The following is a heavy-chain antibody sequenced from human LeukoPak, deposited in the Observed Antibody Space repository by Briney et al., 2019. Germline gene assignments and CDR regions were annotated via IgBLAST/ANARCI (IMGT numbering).Heavy chain of an antibody. Sequence: WGSLRLSCAASGFTFSSYSMNVVRQAPGKGLEWVAFIRYEGSNKYYADSVKGRFTISRDNSKNTLYLQMNSLRAEDTAVYYCAKDGSFGELHDYFDYWGQGTLVTVSS. D-gene: IGHD3-10*01. CDR2: IRYEGSNK. V-gene: IGHV3-30*02. CDR1: GFTFSSYS. CDR3: AKDGSFGELHDYFDY. J-gene: IGHJ4*02.